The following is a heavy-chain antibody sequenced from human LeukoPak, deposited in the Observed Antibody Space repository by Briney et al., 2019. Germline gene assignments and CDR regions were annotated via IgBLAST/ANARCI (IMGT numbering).Heavy chain of an antibody. Sequence: PGGSLRLSCAASGFTFSSYAMTWVRQAPGKGLEWVSAITYSGMYTYYADSVKGRFIISRDNSNNTLYLQTNTLRAEDTAVYHCARDASDWYFDLWGRGSLVTVSS. J-gene: IGHJ2*01. CDR2: ITYSGMYT. CDR3: ARDASDWYFDL. CDR1: GFTFSSYA. V-gene: IGHV3-23*01.